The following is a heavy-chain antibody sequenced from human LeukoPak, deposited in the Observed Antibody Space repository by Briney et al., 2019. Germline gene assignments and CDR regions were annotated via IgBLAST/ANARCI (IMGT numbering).Heavy chain of an antibody. Sequence: GGSLRLSCAASGFTFSYYGMHWVRQAPGKGLEWVAVIWSEGSNKYCADSAKGRFTISRDNSKNTLYLQMNSLRAEDTAVYYCARDSLGTSSGWFDPWGQGTLVTVSS. D-gene: IGHD6-19*01. CDR2: IWSEGSNK. CDR3: ARDSLGTSSGWFDP. J-gene: IGHJ5*02. CDR1: GFTFSYYG. V-gene: IGHV3-33*01.